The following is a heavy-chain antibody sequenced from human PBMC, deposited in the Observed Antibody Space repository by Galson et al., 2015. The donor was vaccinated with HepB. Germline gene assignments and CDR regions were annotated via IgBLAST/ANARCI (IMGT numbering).Heavy chain of an antibody. J-gene: IGHJ6*02. D-gene: IGHD6-13*01. Sequence: SLRLSCAASGFTFSSYAMSWVRQAPGKGLEWVSAISGSGGSTYYADSVKGRFTISRDNSKNTLYLQMNSLRAEDTAVYYCAKAGQLEYYYYGMDVWGQGTTVTVSS. CDR2: ISGSGGST. CDR1: GFTFSSYA. V-gene: IGHV3-23*01. CDR3: AKAGQLEYYYYGMDV.